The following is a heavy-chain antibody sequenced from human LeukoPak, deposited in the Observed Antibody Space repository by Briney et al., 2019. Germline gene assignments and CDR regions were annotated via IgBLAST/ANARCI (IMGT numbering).Heavy chain of an antibody. D-gene: IGHD6-6*01. J-gene: IGHJ3*02. CDR3: ARVAWQLAAGGDAFDI. CDR2: INPSGGST. V-gene: IGHV1-46*01. Sequence: ASVKVSCKASGYTFTGYYMHWVRQAPGQGLEWMGIINPSGGSTSYAQKFQGRVTMTRDTSTSTVYMELSSLRSEDSAVYYCARVAWQLAAGGDAFDIWGQGTMVTVSS. CDR1: GYTFTGYY.